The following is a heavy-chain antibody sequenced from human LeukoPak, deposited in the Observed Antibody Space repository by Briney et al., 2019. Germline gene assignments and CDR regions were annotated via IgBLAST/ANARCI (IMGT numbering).Heavy chain of an antibody. V-gene: IGHV3-21*01. J-gene: IGHJ5*02. CDR3: VRGVVVAATPWFDP. Sequence: GGSLRLSCAASGFTFSSYSMNWVRQAPGKGLEWVSSISSSSSYIYYADSVKGRFTISRDNAKNSLYLQMNSLRAEDTAVYYCVRGVVVAATPWFDPWGQGTLVTVSS. D-gene: IGHD2-15*01. CDR2: ISSSSSYI. CDR1: GFTFSSYS.